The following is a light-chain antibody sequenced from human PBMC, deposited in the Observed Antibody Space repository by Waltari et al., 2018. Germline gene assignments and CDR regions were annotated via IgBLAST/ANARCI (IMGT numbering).Light chain of an antibody. V-gene: IGKV3-20*01. CDR3: QQYGSSPLLT. CDR2: GAS. CDR1: QSVRSSY. Sequence: IVLTQSPGTLSLSPGERATLSCRASQSVRSSYLAWYQQKPGQAPRLLIYGASSRATGIPDRFSGSGSGTDFTLTISRLEPEDFAVYYCQQYGSSPLLTFGGGTKVEIK. J-gene: IGKJ4*01.